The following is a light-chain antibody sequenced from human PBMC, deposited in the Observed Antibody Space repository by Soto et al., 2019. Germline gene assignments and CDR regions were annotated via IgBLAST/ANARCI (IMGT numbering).Light chain of an antibody. CDR1: QSISSY. V-gene: IGKV1-39*01. Sequence: IQMTQSPSSLSASVGDIVSITCRASQSISSYLNWYQQKPGKAPKLLIYAASHLQSGVPSRFRGSGSGTDFTLTISSLQPEDFATYYCQQSYNTLSWTFGQGTKVDI. J-gene: IGKJ1*01. CDR2: AAS. CDR3: QQSYNTLSWT.